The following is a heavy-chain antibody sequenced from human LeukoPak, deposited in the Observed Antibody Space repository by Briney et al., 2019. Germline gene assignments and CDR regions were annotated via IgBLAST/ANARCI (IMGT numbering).Heavy chain of an antibody. CDR2: INPSGGST. D-gene: IGHD3-22*01. V-gene: IGHV1-46*01. Sequence: AAVKVSCKTSGYTFTIYYMHWVRQAPGQRLEWMGKINPSGGSTSYAQKFKGRVTMTRDTSTSTVYMELSSLRSEDTAVYYCARSHSYYYDSSGYYSDYWGQGTLVTVSS. J-gene: IGHJ4*02. CDR3: ARSHSYYYDSSGYYSDY. CDR1: GYTFTIYY.